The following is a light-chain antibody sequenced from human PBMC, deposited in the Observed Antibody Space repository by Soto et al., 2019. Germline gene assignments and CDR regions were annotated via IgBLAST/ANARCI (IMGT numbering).Light chain of an antibody. Sequence: EIVLTQSPGTLSLSPGEIATLSCRASQSVSSSSLAWYQQKPGQAPRLLIYDASSRATGIPDRFSGSGSGTDFTLTISRLEPEDFAVYYCQQYGSSPRTFGQGTKVEIK. V-gene: IGKV3-20*01. J-gene: IGKJ1*01. CDR3: QQYGSSPRT. CDR2: DAS. CDR1: QSVSSSS.